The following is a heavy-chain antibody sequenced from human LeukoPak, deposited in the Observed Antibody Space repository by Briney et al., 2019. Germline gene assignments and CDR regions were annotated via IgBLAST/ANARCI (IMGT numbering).Heavy chain of an antibody. CDR3: TRLDCSTSCYPRDAFDI. D-gene: IGHD2-2*01. V-gene: IGHV5-51*01. Sequence: GESLKISCKGSGYSFTRYWIGWVRQMPGKGLEWMGIIYPRDSDTRYSPSFQGQVTISADKSINTPYLQWSSLKASDTAMYYCTRLDCSTSCYPRDAFDIWGQGTMVTVS. J-gene: IGHJ3*02. CDR2: IYPRDSDT. CDR1: GYSFTRYW.